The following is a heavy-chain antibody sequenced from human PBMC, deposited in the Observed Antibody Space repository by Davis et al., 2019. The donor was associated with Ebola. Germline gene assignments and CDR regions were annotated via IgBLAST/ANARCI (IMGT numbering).Heavy chain of an antibody. CDR1: GFTFSSYA. V-gene: IGHV3-66*01. CDR3: ARAYYDFWSGYYDY. D-gene: IGHD3-3*01. J-gene: IGHJ4*02. CDR2: IYSGGST. Sequence: GESLKISCAASGFTFSSYAMHWVRQAPGKGLEWVSVIYSGGSTYYADSVKGRFTISRDNSKNTLYLQMNSLRAEDTAVYYCARAYYDFWSGYYDYWGQGTLVTVSS.